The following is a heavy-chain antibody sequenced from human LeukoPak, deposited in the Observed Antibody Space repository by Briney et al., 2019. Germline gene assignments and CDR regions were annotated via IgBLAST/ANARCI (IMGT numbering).Heavy chain of an antibody. CDR2: MNPNSGNA. Sequence: GASVKVSCKASGYTFTSYDINWVRQATGQGLEWMGWMNPNSGNAGYAQKFQGRVTMTRNTSISTAYTELSSLRSEDTAVYYCARGRIAKRFDPWGQGTLVTVSS. V-gene: IGHV1-8*01. CDR3: ARGRIAKRFDP. CDR1: GYTFTSYD. D-gene: IGHD6-13*01. J-gene: IGHJ5*02.